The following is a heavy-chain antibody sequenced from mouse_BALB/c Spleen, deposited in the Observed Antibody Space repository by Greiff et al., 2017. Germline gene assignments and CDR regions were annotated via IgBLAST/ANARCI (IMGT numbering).Heavy chain of an antibody. CDR3: ARNYGNLDY. D-gene: IGHD2-1*01. CDR2: ISYSGST. J-gene: IGHJ2*01. Sequence: EVKLMESGPGLVKPSQSLSLTCTVTGYSITSDYAWNWIRQFPGNKLEWMGYISYSGSTSYNPSLKSRISITRDTSKNQFFLQLNSVTTEDTATYYCARNYGNLDYWGQGTTLTVSS. CDR1: GYSITSDYA. V-gene: IGHV3-2*02.